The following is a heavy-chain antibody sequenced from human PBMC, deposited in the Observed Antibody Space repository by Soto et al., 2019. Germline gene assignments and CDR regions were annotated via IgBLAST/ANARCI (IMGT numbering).Heavy chain of an antibody. J-gene: IGHJ4*02. CDR3: ARSDYGDYDY. CDR2: IXAXNXXT. V-gene: IGHV1-18*04. D-gene: IGHD4-17*01. CDR1: GYTFTSYG. Sequence: GASVKVSCKASGYTFTSYGISLVRQAPGQXLEXXGXIXAXNXXTXXXQKLQGRVTMTTDTSTSTAYMELRSLTSDDTAVYYCARSDYGDYDYWGQGALVTAPQ.